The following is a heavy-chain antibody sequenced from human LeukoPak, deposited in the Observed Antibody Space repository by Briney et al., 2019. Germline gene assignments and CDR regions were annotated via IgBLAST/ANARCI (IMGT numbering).Heavy chain of an antibody. J-gene: IGHJ4*02. V-gene: IGHV3-23*01. CDR2: ISGSGGST. CDR1: GFTFSSYA. CDR3: AKGSLAYCGGGCYGRYFDY. D-gene: IGHD2-21*02. Sequence: GGSLRLSCAASGFTFSSYAMSWVRQAPGKGLEWVSAISGSGGSTYYADSVKGRFTISRDNSKNTLYLQMNSLRAEDTAVYYCAKGSLAYCGGGCYGRYFDYWGQGTLVTVSS.